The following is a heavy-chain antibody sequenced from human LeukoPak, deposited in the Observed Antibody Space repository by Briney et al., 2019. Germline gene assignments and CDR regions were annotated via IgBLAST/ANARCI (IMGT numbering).Heavy chain of an antibody. CDR2: INHSGST. V-gene: IGHV4-34*01. J-gene: IGHJ4*02. Sequence: SETLSLTCAVYGGSFSGYYWNWIRQPPGKGLEWIGEINHSGSTNYNPSLKSRVTISVDTSKNQFSLKLSSVTAADTAVYYCARGGYSYGYKYWGQGTLVTVSS. CDR3: ARGGYSYGYKY. D-gene: IGHD5-18*01. CDR1: GGSFSGYY.